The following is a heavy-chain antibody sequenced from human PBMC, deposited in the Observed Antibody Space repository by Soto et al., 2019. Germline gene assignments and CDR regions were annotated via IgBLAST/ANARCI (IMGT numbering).Heavy chain of an antibody. CDR3: VRGDNWNDEASDY. J-gene: IGHJ4*02. V-gene: IGHV3-33*01. CDR1: GFMFSNHG. Sequence: QVQLVESGGGVVQPGRSLRLSCAASGFMFSNHGMHWVRQAPGKGLEWVAVIWSDGNNRYYADSEKGRFTISRDNSKTTVYLQMNSLRAEDTAVYYCVRGDNWNDEASDYWGQGTLVTVSS. D-gene: IGHD1-1*01. CDR2: IWSDGNNR.